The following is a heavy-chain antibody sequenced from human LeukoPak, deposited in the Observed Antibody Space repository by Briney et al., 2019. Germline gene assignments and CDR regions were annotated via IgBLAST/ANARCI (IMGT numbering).Heavy chain of an antibody. V-gene: IGHV3-74*01. J-gene: IGHJ4*02. CDR2: INGDGIST. CDR3: ARDVGNFDY. Sequence: PGGSLRLSCAASGFTFSNYWMHWVRQAPGKGLVWVSRINGDGISTGYADSVKGRFTVSRDNAEKTLYLQMNSLRAEDTAVYYCARDVGNFDYWGQGTLVTVSS. CDR1: GFTFSNYW.